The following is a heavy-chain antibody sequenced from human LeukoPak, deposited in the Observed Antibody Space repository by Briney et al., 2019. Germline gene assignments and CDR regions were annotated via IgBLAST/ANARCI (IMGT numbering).Heavy chain of an antibody. J-gene: IGHJ4*02. CDR3: ARDPSYIVGASPFDY. CDR1: GFTVSSNY. CDR2: IYSGGST. D-gene: IGHD1-26*01. V-gene: IGHV3-66*02. Sequence: GSLRLSCAASGFTVSSNYMSWVRQAPGKGLEWDSVIYSGGSTYYADSVKGRFTISRDNSKNTLYPQMNSLRAEDTAVYYCARDPSYIVGASPFDYWGQGTLVTVSS.